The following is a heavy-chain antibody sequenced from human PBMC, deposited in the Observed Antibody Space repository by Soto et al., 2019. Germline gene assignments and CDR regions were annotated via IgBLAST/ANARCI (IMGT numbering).Heavy chain of an antibody. CDR3: AKLAGGYDWVDY. V-gene: IGHV3-30*18. CDR2: ISYDGSNK. CDR1: GFTFSSYG. J-gene: IGHJ4*02. Sequence: QVQLVESGGGVVQPGRSLRLSCAASGFTFSSYGMHWVRQAPGKGLEWVAVISYDGSNKYYADSVKGRFTISRDNSKNTLYLQMSSLRAEDTAVYYCAKLAGGYDWVDYWGQGTLVTVSS. D-gene: IGHD5-12*01.